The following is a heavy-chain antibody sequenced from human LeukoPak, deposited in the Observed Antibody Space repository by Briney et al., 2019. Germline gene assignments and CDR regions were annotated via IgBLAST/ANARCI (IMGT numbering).Heavy chain of an antibody. CDR1: GGSISSGSYY. CDR2: IYTSGST. V-gene: IGHV4-61*02. CDR3: ARGGRWQQLDEYQFDY. D-gene: IGHD6-13*01. J-gene: IGHJ4*02. Sequence: PSQTLSLTCTVSGGSISSGSYYWSWIRQPAGKGLEWIGRIYTSGSTYYNPSLKSRVTISVDRSKNQFSLKLSSVTAADTAVYYCARGGRWQQLDEYQFDYWGQGTLVTVSS.